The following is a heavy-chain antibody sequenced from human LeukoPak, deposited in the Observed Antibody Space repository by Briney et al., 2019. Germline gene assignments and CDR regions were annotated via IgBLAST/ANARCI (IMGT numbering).Heavy chain of an antibody. CDR1: GGSISSGGYY. Sequence: SETLSLTCTVSGGSISSGGYYWSWIRQHPGKGLEWIGYIYYSGSTYYNPSLKSRVTISVDRSKNQFSLKLSSVTAADTAVYYCARDSPLGYCSSTSCPRNWFDPWGQGTLVTVSS. CDR3: ARDSPLGYCSSTSCPRNWFDP. V-gene: IGHV4-31*03. D-gene: IGHD2-2*01. CDR2: IYYSGST. J-gene: IGHJ5*02.